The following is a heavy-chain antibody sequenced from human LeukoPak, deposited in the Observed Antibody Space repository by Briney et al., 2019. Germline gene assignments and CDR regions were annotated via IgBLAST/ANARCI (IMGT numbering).Heavy chain of an antibody. Sequence: GGSLRLSCVASGFTFGNYAMHWVRQPPGKGLEWVSGISWNGGSVGYADFAKGRFTISRDDARNSLFLQMNTLRPEDTALYYCAKDRDPPYVGNSYGFASDYWGQGTQVTVSS. J-gene: IGHJ4*02. CDR3: AKDRDPPYVGNSYGFASDY. CDR1: GFTFGNYA. D-gene: IGHD5-18*01. CDR2: ISWNGGSV. V-gene: IGHV3-9*01.